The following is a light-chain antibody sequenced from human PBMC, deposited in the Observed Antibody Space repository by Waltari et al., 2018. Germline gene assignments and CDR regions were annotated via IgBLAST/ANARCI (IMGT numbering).Light chain of an antibody. J-gene: IGLJ6*01. CDR2: KDH. CDR1: ALPKHC. CDR3: QSLDISASSIV. V-gene: IGLV3-25*03. Sequence: SYELTQPPSVSVSPGQTARLTCSGDALPKHCAYWYQQKPGQAPLLLNYKDHERPPGIPERFSGSSSGTTATLTISGVQAEDEADYYCQSLDISASSIVFGSGTKVTVL.